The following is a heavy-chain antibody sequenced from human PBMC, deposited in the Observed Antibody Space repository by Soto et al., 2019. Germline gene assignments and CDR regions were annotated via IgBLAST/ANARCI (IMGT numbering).Heavy chain of an antibody. D-gene: IGHD5-12*01. J-gene: IGHJ5*02. CDR3: AKDGGADGYFGNWLDP. CDR2: IIPIFGTT. V-gene: IGHV1-69*15. Sequence: QVHLVQSGGGVKKPGSSVNVSCKASGGTFSNYAITWVRQAPGQGLEWVGRIIPIFGTTNVAQKFQGRVTITADESTTTAYMELSGLRSDDTAVYYCAKDGGADGYFGNWLDPWGQGTLVTVSS. CDR1: GGTFSNYA.